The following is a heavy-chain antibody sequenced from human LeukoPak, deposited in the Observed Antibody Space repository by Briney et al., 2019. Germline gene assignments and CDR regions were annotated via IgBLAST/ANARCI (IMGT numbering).Heavy chain of an antibody. CDR2: ISAYNGDT. V-gene: IGHV1-18*04. CDR3: ARDQGGGYLGDY. CDR1: GYTFTGYY. J-gene: IGHJ4*02. Sequence: GASVTVSCKASGYTFTGYYMHWVRQAPGQGLGWMGWISAYNGDTNYAQKVQGRVTMTTDTSTTTAYMGLRSLTSDDTAVYYCARDQGGGYLGDYWGQGTLVTVSS. D-gene: IGHD3-22*01.